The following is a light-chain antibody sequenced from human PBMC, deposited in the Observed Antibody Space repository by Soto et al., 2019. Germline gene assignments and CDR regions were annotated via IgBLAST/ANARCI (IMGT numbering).Light chain of an antibody. Sequence: DIQMTQSPSSLSASVGDRVIITCRASQSISNYLNWYQHKPGKAPQVLIYAASSLQSGVPSRFSGSGSGTDFTLTITSLQPEDFATYSCQEGYSSSRTFGQGTTVEIK. CDR2: AAS. CDR1: QSISNY. V-gene: IGKV1-39*01. J-gene: IGKJ1*01. CDR3: QEGYSSSRT.